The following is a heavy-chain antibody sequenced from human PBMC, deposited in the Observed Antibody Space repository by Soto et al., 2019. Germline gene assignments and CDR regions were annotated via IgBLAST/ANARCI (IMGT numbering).Heavy chain of an antibody. Sequence: GGSLRLSCAASGFTFRNYAMNWVRQAPGKGLEWVSGISVSGGSTYYADSVKGRFTVSRDNSKNTVFLQMNSLRAEDTAVYFCSKGMYYYDSSGYRLFDYWGQGTLVTVSS. J-gene: IGHJ4*02. CDR1: GFTFRNYA. CDR2: ISVSGGST. CDR3: SKGMYYYDSSGYRLFDY. D-gene: IGHD3-22*01. V-gene: IGHV3-23*01.